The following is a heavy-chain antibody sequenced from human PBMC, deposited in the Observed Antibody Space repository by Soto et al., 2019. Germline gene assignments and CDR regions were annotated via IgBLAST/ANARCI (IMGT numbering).Heavy chain of an antibody. V-gene: IGHV4-59*01. CDR3: ARVAADHDY. CDR2: IYYSGST. J-gene: IGHJ4*02. CDR1: GGSISSYY. Sequence: QVQLQESGPGLVKPSETLSLTCTVSGGSISSYYWSWIRQPPGKGLEWIGYIYYSGSTNYNPSLKSRVTISVDTSKNQFSLKLSAVTAADTAVYYCARVAADHDYWGQGTLVTVSS. D-gene: IGHD6-13*01.